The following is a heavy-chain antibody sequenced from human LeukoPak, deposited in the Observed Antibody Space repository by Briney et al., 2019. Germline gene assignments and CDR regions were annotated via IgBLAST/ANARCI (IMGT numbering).Heavy chain of an antibody. D-gene: IGHD2-2*01. V-gene: IGHV3-30-3*01. CDR3: ARDSADIVVVPAADYYYYYMDV. CDR2: ISYDGSNK. Sequence: PGGFLRLSCAASGFTFSSYAMHWVRQAPGKGLEWVAVISYDGSNKYYADSVKGRFTISRDNSKNTLYLQMNSLRAEDTAVYYCARDSADIVVVPAADYYYYYMDVWGKGTTVTVSS. J-gene: IGHJ6*03. CDR1: GFTFSSYA.